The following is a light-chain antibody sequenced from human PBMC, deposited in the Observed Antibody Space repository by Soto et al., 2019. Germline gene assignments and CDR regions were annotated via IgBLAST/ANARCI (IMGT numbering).Light chain of an antibody. Sequence: QSALTQPASVSGSPGQSITISCTGTSSEVGGYDYVSWYQQHPGKAPKLLIYDVSNRPSGVSTRFSGSKSGNTASLTISGLQAEDEGDYYCTSDTARRLYVFGSGTKVTVL. CDR1: SSEVGGYDY. V-gene: IGLV2-14*03. CDR3: TSDTARRLYV. CDR2: DVS. J-gene: IGLJ1*01.